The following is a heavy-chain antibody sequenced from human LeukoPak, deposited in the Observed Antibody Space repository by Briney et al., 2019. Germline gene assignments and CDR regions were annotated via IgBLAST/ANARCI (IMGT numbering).Heavy chain of an antibody. CDR2: LYSGGST. CDR1: GFSVSTNY. CDR3: ARVGDHYHWYLDV. Sequence: GGSLTLSCEGSGFSVSTNYMNWVRQAPGKGLEWVSILYSGGSTYYADSVKGRFTVSRDSSKNTIYLHMNSLRAEDTAVYYCARVGDHYHWYLDVWGRGTLVTASS. J-gene: IGHJ2*01. V-gene: IGHV3-53*01. D-gene: IGHD3-10*01.